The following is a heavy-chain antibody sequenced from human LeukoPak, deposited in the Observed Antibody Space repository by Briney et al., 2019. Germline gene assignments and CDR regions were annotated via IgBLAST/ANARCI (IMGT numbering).Heavy chain of an antibody. CDR1: GYTFTGYY. CDR3: ARPELSGSGWYEYFQH. V-gene: IGHV1-2*02. J-gene: IGHJ1*01. Sequence: GRSLRLSCAASGYTFTGYYMHWVRQAPGQGLEWMGWINPNSGGTNYAQKFQGGVTMTRDTSISTAYMELSRLRSDDTAVYYCARPELSGSGWYEYFQHWGQGTLVTVSS. CDR2: INPNSGGT. D-gene: IGHD6-19*01.